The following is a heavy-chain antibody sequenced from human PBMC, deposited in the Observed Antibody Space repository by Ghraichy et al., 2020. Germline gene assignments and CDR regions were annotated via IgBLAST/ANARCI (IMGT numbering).Heavy chain of an antibody. V-gene: IGHV3-21*01. CDR3: ARDWRSYDSTLSNWFDP. J-gene: IGHJ5*02. CDR1: GFTFSSYS. D-gene: IGHD3-22*01. CDR2: ISSSSSYI. Sequence: GGSLRLSCAASGFTFSSYSMNWVRQAPGKGLEWVSSISSSSSYIYYAESVKGRFTISRDNAKNSLYLQMNSLRAEDTAVYYCARDWRSYDSTLSNWFDPWGQGTLVTVSS.